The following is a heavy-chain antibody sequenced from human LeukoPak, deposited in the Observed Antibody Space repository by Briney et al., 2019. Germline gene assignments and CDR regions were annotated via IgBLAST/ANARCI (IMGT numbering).Heavy chain of an antibody. Sequence: PSETLSLTCTVSGGSISRYYWSWVRQAPGKGLVWVSIIYRDDRTFYAASVKGRFTISRDNSKSTLYLQINSLRAEDTAVYYCAKDGADYDSDYFDYWGQGTLVTVSS. CDR3: AKDGADYDSDYFDY. D-gene: IGHD3-3*01. CDR1: GGSISRYY. CDR2: IYRDDRT. J-gene: IGHJ4*02. V-gene: IGHV3-53*01.